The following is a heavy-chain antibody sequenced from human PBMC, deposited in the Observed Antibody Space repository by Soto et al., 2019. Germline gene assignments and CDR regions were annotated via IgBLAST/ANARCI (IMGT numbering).Heavy chain of an antibody. Sequence: QVQLVQSGAAVKKPGASVKVSCKVSGYTLTELSMHWVRQAPGKGLEWMGGFDPEDGETIYAQKFQGRVTMTEDTSTDTAYMELSSLRSEDTAVYYCATDPLSLLCGPYYYYGMDVWGQVTTVTVSS. CDR2: FDPEDGET. CDR1: GYTLTELS. D-gene: IGHD3-10*01. CDR3: ATDPLSLLCGPYYYYGMDV. V-gene: IGHV1-24*01. J-gene: IGHJ6*01.